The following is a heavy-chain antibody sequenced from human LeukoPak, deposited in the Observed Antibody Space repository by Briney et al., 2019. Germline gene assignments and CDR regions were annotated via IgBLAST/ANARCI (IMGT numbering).Heavy chain of an antibody. D-gene: IGHD3-10*01. V-gene: IGHV4-59*01. J-gene: IGHJ4*02. Sequence: PGGSLRLSCAASGFTFSSYWMSWVRQAPGKGLEWIGYIYYSGSTNYNPSLKSRVTISVDTSKNQFSLKLSSVTAADTAVYYCARDEFGEFHNWGQGTLVTVSS. CDR1: GFTFSSYW. CDR2: IYYSGST. CDR3: ARDEFGEFHN.